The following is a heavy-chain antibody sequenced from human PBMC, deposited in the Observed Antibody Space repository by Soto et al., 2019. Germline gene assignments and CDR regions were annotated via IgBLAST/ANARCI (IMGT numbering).Heavy chain of an antibody. CDR1: GYTFTSYA. Sequence: QVQLVQSGAEAKKPGASVKVSCKASGYTFTSYAMHWVRQAPGQRPEWMGWINAGNGNTKYSQKFQGRVTITRDTSASTAYMELSSLRSEDTAVYYCARDPGYSYGYNWGQGTLVTVSS. D-gene: IGHD5-18*01. J-gene: IGHJ4*02. CDR2: INAGNGNT. CDR3: ARDPGYSYGYN. V-gene: IGHV1-3*01.